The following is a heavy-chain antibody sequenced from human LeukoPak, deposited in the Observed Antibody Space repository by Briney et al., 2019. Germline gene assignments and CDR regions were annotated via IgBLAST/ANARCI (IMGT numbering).Heavy chain of an antibody. CDR3: ARLSSGRYAVDGY. CDR1: GGSISSNTYY. D-gene: IGHD1-26*01. V-gene: IGHV4-39*01. Sequence: PSETLSLTCTVSGGSISSNTYYWAWLRQPPGKGLEWIGSIHYSGTTYYSPSLKSRVTISVDTSKNQFSLKLTSVTAADTAVFYCARLSSGRYAVDGYWGQGTLVTVSS. J-gene: IGHJ4*02. CDR2: IHYSGTT.